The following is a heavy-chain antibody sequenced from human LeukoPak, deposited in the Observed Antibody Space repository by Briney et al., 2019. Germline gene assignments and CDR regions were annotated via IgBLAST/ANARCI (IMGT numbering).Heavy chain of an antibody. J-gene: IGHJ5*02. CDR3: ATFRHRSFDP. V-gene: IGHV3-15*01. CDR2: IKSKTDGGTT. CDR1: GFTYAW. Sequence: GGSLRLSCAAPGFTYAWMSWVRQAPGKGLEWVGRIKSKTDGGTTDYAAPVKGRFTISRDDSKNTLYLQMNSLKTEDTAVYYCATFRHRSFDPWGQGTLVTVSS.